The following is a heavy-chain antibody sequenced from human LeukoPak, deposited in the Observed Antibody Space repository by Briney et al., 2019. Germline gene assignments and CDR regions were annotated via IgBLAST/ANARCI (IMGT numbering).Heavy chain of an antibody. CDR2: ISSSGSTI. Sequence: PGGSLRLSCAASGFTFSDYYMGWIRQAPGKGLEWVSYISSSGSTIYYADSVKGRFTISRDNAKNPLYLQMNSLRAEDTAVYYCARGPGDIVVVPAATDYWGQGTLVTVSS. D-gene: IGHD2-2*01. V-gene: IGHV3-11*01. CDR3: ARGPGDIVVVPAATDY. J-gene: IGHJ4*02. CDR1: GFTFSDYY.